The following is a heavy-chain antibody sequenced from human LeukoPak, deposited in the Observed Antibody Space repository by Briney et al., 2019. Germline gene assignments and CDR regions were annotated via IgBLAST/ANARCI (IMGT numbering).Heavy chain of an antibody. CDR2: INPNSGGT. Sequence: ASVKVSCKASGYTFTDYYIHWVRQAPGQGLEWMGWINPNSGGTNYAQKFQGRVTMTRDTSISIAYMELSNLRSDDPAVYFCARGDLTMILEVTEYYFDYWGQGTLVTVSS. D-gene: IGHD3-22*01. J-gene: IGHJ4*02. V-gene: IGHV1-2*02. CDR1: GYTFTDYY. CDR3: ARGDLTMILEVTEYYFDY.